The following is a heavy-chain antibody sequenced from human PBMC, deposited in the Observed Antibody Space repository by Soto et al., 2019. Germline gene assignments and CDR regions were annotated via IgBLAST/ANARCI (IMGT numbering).Heavy chain of an antibody. D-gene: IGHD5-12*01. J-gene: IGHJ4*02. Sequence: QVQLVQSGSELRKPGASVKVSCKASGYTFTSNSITWVRQAPGQGLEWMGWISTSSGNTKFAQKFQGRVTLTTDTYTSTAYMELTSLRSDDTAVYYCARGGGYAVDYWGQGTLVTVST. CDR3: ARGGGYAVDY. V-gene: IGHV1-18*04. CDR1: GYTFTSNS. CDR2: ISTSSGNT.